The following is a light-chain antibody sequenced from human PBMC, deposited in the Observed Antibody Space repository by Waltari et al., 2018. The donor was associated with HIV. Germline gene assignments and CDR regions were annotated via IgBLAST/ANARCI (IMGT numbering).Light chain of an antibody. Sequence: EILMTQSPATLSVSPGERATLSCRPSQSVNSNLAWYQQKPGQTPRFLIYGTSTRATDSPGRFSGRGSGTEFTLTISSLQSEDFALYYCHHYSNGRGPFGPGTKVEIK. CDR3: HHYSNGRGP. CDR2: GTS. V-gene: IGKV3-15*01. J-gene: IGKJ1*01. CDR1: QSVNSN.